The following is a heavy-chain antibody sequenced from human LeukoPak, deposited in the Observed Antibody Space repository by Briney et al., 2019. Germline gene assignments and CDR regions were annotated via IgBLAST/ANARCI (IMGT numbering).Heavy chain of an antibody. Sequence: SETLSLTCTVSGGSISISSYYWGWIRQPPGKGLEWIGSIYYSGSTYYNPSLKSRVTISVDTSKNQFSLKLSSVTAADTAVYYCARQDDILTGYYSPFDYWGQGTLVTVSS. D-gene: IGHD3-9*01. CDR2: IYYSGST. J-gene: IGHJ4*02. V-gene: IGHV4-39*01. CDR1: GGSISISSYY. CDR3: ARQDDILTGYYSPFDY.